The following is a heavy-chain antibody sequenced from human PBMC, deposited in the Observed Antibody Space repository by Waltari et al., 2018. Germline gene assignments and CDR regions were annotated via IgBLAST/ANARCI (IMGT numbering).Heavy chain of an antibody. Sequence: QVQLQESGPGLVKPSETLSLDCTVNGDTISSGYHWGWIRQPPGKGLEWIGSIYHSGSTYYKPSLKSRVTISVDASKNQFSLKLSSVTAADTAVYYCARDGVNWGQGTLVAVSS. V-gene: IGHV4-38-2*02. D-gene: IGHD2-21*01. CDR1: GDTISSGYH. J-gene: IGHJ4*02. CDR2: IYHSGST. CDR3: ARDGVN.